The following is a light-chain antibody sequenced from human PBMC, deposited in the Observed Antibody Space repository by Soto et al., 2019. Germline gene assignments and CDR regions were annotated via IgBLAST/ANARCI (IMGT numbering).Light chain of an antibody. V-gene: IGKV3-20*01. CDR3: QQYGAALPWA. Sequence: EIVLTQSPGTLSLSPGERATLSCRASQSFSSRYLAWYQHRPGQAPRLLIYGASTRATGIPDRFSASGSGTDFTLTISRLEPEDFAVYYCQQYGAALPWAFGQGTKVDIK. CDR1: QSFSSRY. J-gene: IGKJ1*01. CDR2: GAS.